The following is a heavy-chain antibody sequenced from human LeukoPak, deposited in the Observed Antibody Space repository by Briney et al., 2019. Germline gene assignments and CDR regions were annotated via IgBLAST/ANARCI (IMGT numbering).Heavy chain of an antibody. CDR1: GYTFTGYY. CDR3: ARVGDNSDP. Sequence: ALVKVSCKASGYTFTGYYIHWVRQAPGQGLEWMGWIRPNSGGTNYAPRFQGRVTMTRDTSISTAYMELRRLRSDDTAVYYCARVGDNSDPWGQGTPVTVSS. V-gene: IGHV1-2*02. CDR2: IRPNSGGT. D-gene: IGHD1-20*01. J-gene: IGHJ5*02.